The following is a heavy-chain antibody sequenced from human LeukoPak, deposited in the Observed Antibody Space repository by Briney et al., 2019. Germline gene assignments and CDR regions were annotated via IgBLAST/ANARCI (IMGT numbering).Heavy chain of an antibody. CDR1: GGTFSSYA. CDR3: AREMKYYYDSSGYPYWYFDL. J-gene: IGHJ2*01. Sequence: SVNVSCKASGGTFSSYAISWVRQAPGQGLEWMGGIIPIFGTANYAQKFQGRVTITADESTSTAYMELRSLRSDDTAVYYCAREMKYYYDSSGYPYWYFDLWGRGTLVTVSS. D-gene: IGHD3-22*01. CDR2: IIPIFGTA. V-gene: IGHV1-69*13.